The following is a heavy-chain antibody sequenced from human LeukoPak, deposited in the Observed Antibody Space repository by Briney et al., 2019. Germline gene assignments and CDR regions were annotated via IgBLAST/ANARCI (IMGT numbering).Heavy chain of an antibody. Sequence: SVKVSCKASGGTFSSYAISWVRQAPGQGLEWMGGIIPIFGTANYAQKFQGRVTITADESTSTAYMELSSLRSEDTAVYYCARSVVVVPAATGAEYFRHWGQGTLVTVSS. J-gene: IGHJ1*01. D-gene: IGHD2-2*01. CDR2: IIPIFGTA. V-gene: IGHV1-69*13. CDR1: GGTFSSYA. CDR3: ARSVVVVPAATGAEYFRH.